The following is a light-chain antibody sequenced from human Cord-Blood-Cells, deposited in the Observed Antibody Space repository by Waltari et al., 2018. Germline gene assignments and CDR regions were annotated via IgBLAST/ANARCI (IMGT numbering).Light chain of an antibody. Sequence: QSALTQPASVSGSPGQSITISCTGTSSDVGGYNYVSWYQQHPDKAPKLMIYDVSKRPSGVSNRFSGSKSGNTASLTISGLQAEDEADYYCSSYTSSSVYVFGTGTKVTVL. CDR3: SSYTSSSVYV. CDR1: SSDVGGYNY. CDR2: DVS. V-gene: IGLV2-14*01. J-gene: IGLJ1*01.